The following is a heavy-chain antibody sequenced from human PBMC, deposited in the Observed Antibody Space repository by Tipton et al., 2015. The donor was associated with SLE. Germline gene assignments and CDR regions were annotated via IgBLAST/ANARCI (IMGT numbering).Heavy chain of an antibody. Sequence: LRLSCTVSGGSVSSGSYYWSWIRQPPGKGLEWIGYIYYSGSTNYNPSLKSRVTISVDTSKNQFSLKLSSVTAADTAVYYCARAQGYSYGWRNYYYGMDVWGQGTTVTVSS. D-gene: IGHD5-18*01. CDR2: IYYSGST. J-gene: IGHJ6*02. V-gene: IGHV4-61*01. CDR1: GGSVSSGSYY. CDR3: ARAQGYSYGWRNYYYGMDV.